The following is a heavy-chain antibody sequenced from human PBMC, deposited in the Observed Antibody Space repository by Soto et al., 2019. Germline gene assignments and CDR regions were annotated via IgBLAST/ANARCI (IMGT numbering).Heavy chain of an antibody. V-gene: IGHV3-33*01. J-gene: IGHJ3*02. CDR3: ARALTDDAFDI. CDR2: IWYDGSNK. Sequence: QVQLVESGGGVVQPGRSLRLSCAASGFTFSSYGMHWIRQARGKGLEWVAVIWYDGSNKYYADSVKGRFTISRDNSKNTLYLQMNSLRAEDTAVYYCARALTDDAFDIWGQGTMVTVSS. CDR1: GFTFSSYG. D-gene: IGHD4-4*01.